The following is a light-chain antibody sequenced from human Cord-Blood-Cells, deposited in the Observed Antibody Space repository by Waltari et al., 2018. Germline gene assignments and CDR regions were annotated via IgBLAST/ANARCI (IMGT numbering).Light chain of an antibody. CDR2: EGS. Sequence: QSALTRPASVSGSPGQSIPISCTGTSSDVGSYNLVSWYQQHPGKAPRLMIYEGSKRPSGVSNRFSGSKSGNTASLTISGLQAEDEADYYCCSYVGSSTWVFGGGTKLTVL. CDR3: CSYVGSSTWV. CDR1: SSDVGSYNL. V-gene: IGLV2-23*01. J-gene: IGLJ3*02.